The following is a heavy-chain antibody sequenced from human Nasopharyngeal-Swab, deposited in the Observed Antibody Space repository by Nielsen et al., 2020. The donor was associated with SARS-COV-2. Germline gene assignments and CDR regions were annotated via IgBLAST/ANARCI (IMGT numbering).Heavy chain of an antibody. V-gene: IGHV3-23*01. J-gene: IGHJ6*03. CDR2: ISGSGGST. CDR1: GFTFSSYA. CDR3: ANSDYYYYYMDV. D-gene: IGHD6-19*01. Sequence: LSLTCAASGFTFSSYAMSWVRQAPGKGLEWVSAISGSGGSTYYADSVKGRFTISRDNSKNTLYLQMNSLRAEDTAVYYCANSDYYYYYMDVWGKGTTVTVSS.